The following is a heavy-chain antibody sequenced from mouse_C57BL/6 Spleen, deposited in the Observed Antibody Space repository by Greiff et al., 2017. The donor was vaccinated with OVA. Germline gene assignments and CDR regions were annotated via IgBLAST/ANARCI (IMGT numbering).Heavy chain of an antibody. D-gene: IGHD2-4*01. Sequence: EVKLVESGGGLVKPGGSLKLSCAASGFTFSSYAMSWVRQTPEKRLEWVATISDGGSYTYYPDNVTGRFTISRDNAKNNLYLQMSHLKAEDTAMYYCARVYYDYDPRFAYWGQGTLVTVSA. CDR2: ISDGGSYT. CDR3: ARVYYDYDPRFAY. J-gene: IGHJ3*01. CDR1: GFTFSSYA. V-gene: IGHV5-4*03.